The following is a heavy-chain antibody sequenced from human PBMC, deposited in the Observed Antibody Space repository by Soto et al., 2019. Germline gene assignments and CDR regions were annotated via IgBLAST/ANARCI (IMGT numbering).Heavy chain of an antibody. CDR1: GFTFSSYG. V-gene: IGHV3-30*18. J-gene: IGHJ6*02. D-gene: IGHD2-21*02. CDR2: ISYDGSNK. CDR3: AKDGSDLVCYYYCGMDV. Sequence: QVQLVESGGGVVQPGRSLRLSCAASGFTFSSYGMHWVRQAPGKGLEWVAVISYDGSNKYYADSVKGRFTISRDNSKNTLYLQMNSLRAEDTGVYYCAKDGSDLVCYYYCGMDVWGQGTRVTVSS.